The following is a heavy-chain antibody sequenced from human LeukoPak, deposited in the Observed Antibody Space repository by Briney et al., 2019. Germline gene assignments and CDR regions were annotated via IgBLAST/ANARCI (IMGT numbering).Heavy chain of an antibody. Sequence: PGGSLRLSCAASGFTFSNYRMNWVRQAPGEGLEWVSSISSDSSTIYYADSVKGRFTISRDNAKNSLYLQMNSLRAEDTALYYCAKADDGYWYFDLWGRGTLVTVSS. V-gene: IGHV3-48*04. CDR1: GFTFSNYR. CDR3: AKADDGYWYFDL. J-gene: IGHJ2*01. CDR2: ISSDSSTI.